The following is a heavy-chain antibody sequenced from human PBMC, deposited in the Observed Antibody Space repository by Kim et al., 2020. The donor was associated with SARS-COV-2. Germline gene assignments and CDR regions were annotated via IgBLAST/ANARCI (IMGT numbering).Heavy chain of an antibody. CDR3: AKDLGDGYNSDAFDI. CDR1: GFTFSSYA. Sequence: GGSLRLSCAASGFTFSSYAMSWVRQAPGKGLEWVSAISFSGGSTYYADSVKGRFTISRDNSKNTLYLQMNSLRAEDTAVYYCAKDLGDGYNSDAFDIWGQGTMVTVCS. V-gene: IGHV3-23*01. CDR2: ISFSGGST. J-gene: IGHJ3*02. D-gene: IGHD5-12*01.